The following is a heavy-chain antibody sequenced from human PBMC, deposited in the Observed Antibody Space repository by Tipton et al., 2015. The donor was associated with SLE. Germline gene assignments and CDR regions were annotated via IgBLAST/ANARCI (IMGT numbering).Heavy chain of an antibody. Sequence: TLSLTCTVSGGSISSHYWSWIRQPPGKGLEWIGYIYYSGSTNYNPSLKSRVTISVDTSKNQFSLKLSSVTAADTAVYYCARFGTTHFDYWGQGTLVTVSS. CDR2: IYYSGST. J-gene: IGHJ4*02. CDR1: GGSISSHY. D-gene: IGHD1-7*01. V-gene: IGHV4-59*08. CDR3: ARFGTTHFDY.